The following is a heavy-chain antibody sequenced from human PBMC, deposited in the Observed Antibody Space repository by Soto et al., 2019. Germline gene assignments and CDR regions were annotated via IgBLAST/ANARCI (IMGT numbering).Heavy chain of an antibody. CDR1: GGSFSGYY. Sequence: SETLSLTCAVYGGSFSGYYWSWIRQPPGKGLEWIGEINHSGSTNYNPSLKSRDNKSEDRSKNQISLKLSSVTAADTAVYYCARVPDRWGQGTLVTVSS. D-gene: IGHD2-2*01. CDR2: INHSGST. V-gene: IGHV4-34*01. J-gene: IGHJ5*02. CDR3: ARVPDR.